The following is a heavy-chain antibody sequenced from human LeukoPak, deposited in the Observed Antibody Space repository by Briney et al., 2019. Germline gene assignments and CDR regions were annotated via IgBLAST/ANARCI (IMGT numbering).Heavy chain of an antibody. CDR1: VGSFSGYY. D-gene: IGHD2-2*01. CDR3: ATNTIRN. J-gene: IGHJ4*02. Sequence: SETLSLTCAVYVGSFSGYYWSWIRQPPGKGLEWIGEINHSGSTNYNPSLKSRVTISVDTSKTQISLKLSSVTAADTAVYYCATNTIRNWGQGTLVSVSS. V-gene: IGHV4-34*01. CDR2: INHSGST.